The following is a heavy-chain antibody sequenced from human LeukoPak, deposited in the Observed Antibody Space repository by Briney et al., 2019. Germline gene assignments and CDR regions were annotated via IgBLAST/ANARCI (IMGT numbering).Heavy chain of an antibody. D-gene: IGHD3-22*01. Sequence: ASVKVSFKASGYTFTSYGISWVRQAPGQGREGMGWISAYNGNTNYAQKPQGRVTMTTDTYTSTAYMELRSLRSDDTAVYYCASSSYYYDSSGYLDVWGNGTTVTVSS. J-gene: IGHJ6*03. CDR1: GYTFTSYG. V-gene: IGHV1-18*01. CDR2: ISAYNGNT. CDR3: ASSSYYYDSSGYLDV.